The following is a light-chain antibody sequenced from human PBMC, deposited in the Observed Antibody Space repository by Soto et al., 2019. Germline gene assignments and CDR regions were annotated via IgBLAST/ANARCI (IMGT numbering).Light chain of an antibody. V-gene: IGKV3-15*01. J-gene: IGKJ4*01. CDR1: ESVSTN. CDR3: QPYNNWPLT. Sequence: EIEMTKSPATLSLSKWERVTVSCRASESVSTNLAWYQQKPGQTPRLLIYDTSTRATGVPARFSGSRSGPEFTLTINSLQSEDFAIYYCQPYNNWPLTCGGGHTVAI. CDR2: DTS.